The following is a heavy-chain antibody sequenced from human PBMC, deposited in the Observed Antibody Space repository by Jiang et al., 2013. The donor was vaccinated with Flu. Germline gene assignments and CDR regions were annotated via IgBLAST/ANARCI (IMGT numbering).Heavy chain of an antibody. V-gene: IGHV3-20*04. D-gene: IGHD4-17*01. J-gene: IGHJ4*02. CDR2: ITWNGGNS. Sequence: QLVESGGGVVRPGESLRLPCAASGFDFGDSGMTWVRQAPGKGLEWVAGITWNGGNSGYADSVKGRFTISRDNAENSVYLQMHSLRAEDTALYYCARGGSDYEGVSYWGQGTLVIVSS. CDR3: ARGGSDYEGVSY. CDR1: GFDFGDSG.